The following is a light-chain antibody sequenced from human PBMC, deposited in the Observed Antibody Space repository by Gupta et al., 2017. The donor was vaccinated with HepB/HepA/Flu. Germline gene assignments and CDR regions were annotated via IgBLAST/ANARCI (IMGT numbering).Light chain of an antibody. Sequence: DIQMAQSPSSLSASVGDRVTITCRASQSISNNLNWYQQKPGKAPKLLIYAASSLQSGVPSRFSGSGSGTHFSLTISSLQPEDFAAYYCQQSYSTPRTFGQGTKVEIK. CDR1: QSISNN. CDR2: AAS. CDR3: QQSYSTPRT. V-gene: IGKV1-39*01. J-gene: IGKJ1*01.